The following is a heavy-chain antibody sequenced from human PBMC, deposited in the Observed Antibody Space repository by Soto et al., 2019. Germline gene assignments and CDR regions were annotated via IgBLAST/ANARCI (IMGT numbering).Heavy chain of an antibody. J-gene: IGHJ4*02. CDR2: IYAGETT. V-gene: IGHV3-66*01. D-gene: IGHD6-19*01. Sequence: EVKLVESGGGLVQPGGSLRLSCAASGITVSGHYMHWVRQAPGKGLEWVSVIYAGETTYHADSVKGRFVISRDNSRNTVYVQMNRLRAEDTAVYYCVYTRLSVAAIEDLGQGTLVTVSS. CDR3: VYTRLSVAAIED. CDR1: GITVSGHY.